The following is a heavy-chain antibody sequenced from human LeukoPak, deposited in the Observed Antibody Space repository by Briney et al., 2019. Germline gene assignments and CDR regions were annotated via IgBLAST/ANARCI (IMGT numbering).Heavy chain of an antibody. D-gene: IGHD5-18*01. CDR1: GGSISSYY. CDR2: IYYSGST. V-gene: IGHV4-59*08. CDR3: ARQSSGYSYGYGWFDP. Sequence: SETLSFTCTVSGGSISSYYWSWIRQPPGKGLEWIGYIYYSGSTNYNPSHKSRVTISVDRSKNQYSLKLSSVTAADTAVYYCARQSSGYSYGYGWFDPWGQGTLVTVSS. J-gene: IGHJ5*02.